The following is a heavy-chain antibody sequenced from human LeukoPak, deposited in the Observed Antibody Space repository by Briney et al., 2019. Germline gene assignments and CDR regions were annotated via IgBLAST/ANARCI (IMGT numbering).Heavy chain of an antibody. CDR3: ARHARKRGALDI. J-gene: IGHJ3*02. Sequence: PSETLSLTCAVYGGSFSGYYWSWIRQPPGKGLEWIGEINHSGSTNYNPSLKSRVTISVDTSKNQFSLKLSSVTAADTAVYYCARHARKRGALDIWGQGTMVTVSS. V-gene: IGHV4-34*01. D-gene: IGHD1-14*01. CDR2: INHSGST. CDR1: GGSFSGYY.